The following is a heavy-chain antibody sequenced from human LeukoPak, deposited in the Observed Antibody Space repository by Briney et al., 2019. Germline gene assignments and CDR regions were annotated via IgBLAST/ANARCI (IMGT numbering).Heavy chain of an antibody. D-gene: IGHD6-6*01. Sequence: GGSLRLSCAASGFTFSSYGMHWVRQAPGKGLEWVAVIWYDGSNKYYADSVKGRFTISRDNSKNTLYLQINSLRAEDTAVYYCARGIAARLFDYWGQGTLVTVSS. J-gene: IGHJ4*02. CDR1: GFTFSSYG. CDR3: ARGIAARLFDY. V-gene: IGHV3-33*01. CDR2: IWYDGSNK.